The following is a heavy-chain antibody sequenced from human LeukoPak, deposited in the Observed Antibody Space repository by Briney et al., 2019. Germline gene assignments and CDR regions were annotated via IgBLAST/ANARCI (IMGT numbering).Heavy chain of an antibody. CDR1: GYSISSGYY. Sequence: SETLSLTCTVSGYSISSGYYWGWIRQPPGKGLEWIGSIYHSGSTYYNPSLKSRVTISVDTSKNQFSLKLSSVTAADTAVYYCARDRPPWFGELSPRYFDLWGRGTLVTVSS. CDR3: ARDRPPWFGELSPRYFDL. J-gene: IGHJ2*01. CDR2: IYHSGST. D-gene: IGHD3-10*01. V-gene: IGHV4-38-2*02.